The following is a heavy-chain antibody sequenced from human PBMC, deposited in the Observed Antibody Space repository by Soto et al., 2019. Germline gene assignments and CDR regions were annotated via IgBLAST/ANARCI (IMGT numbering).Heavy chain of an antibody. J-gene: IGHJ1*01. CDR3: AKGDKPGTKTGSAFDP. V-gene: IGHV6-1*01. D-gene: IGHD3-3*02. CDR2: TYFRSKWYN. CDR1: GHRVSSNTAS. Sequence: RSQTLSLTCAISGHRVSSNTASWKWIRQSPSRGLEWLGRTYFRSKWYNDYAVSVKSRIIINPDTSNNQFSLQLNSVTPEDTAVYFCAKGDKPGTKTGSAFDPWGQG.